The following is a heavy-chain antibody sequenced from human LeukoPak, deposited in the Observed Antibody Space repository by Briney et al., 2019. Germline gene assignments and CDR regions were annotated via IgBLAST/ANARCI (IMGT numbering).Heavy chain of an antibody. V-gene: IGHV1-2*02. D-gene: IGHD5-12*01. CDR2: INPNSGGT. J-gene: IGHJ4*02. CDR3: ARAYSGYEAFDY. CDR1: GYTFTGYY. Sequence: ASVKVSCKASGYTFTGYYMHWVRQSPGQGLEWMGWINPNSGGTKYAQKFQGRVTMTRDTSTVYMELSRLRSDDTAVYYCARAYSGYEAFDYWGQGTLVTVSS.